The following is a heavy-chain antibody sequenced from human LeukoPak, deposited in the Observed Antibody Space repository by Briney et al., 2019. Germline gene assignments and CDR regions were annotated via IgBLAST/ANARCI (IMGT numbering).Heavy chain of an antibody. CDR1: GFTFGSYG. D-gene: IGHD2-2*01. CDR3: ARDDCSSPSCFGY. Sequence: PGGSLRLSCGGSGFTFGSYGMHWVRQAPGKGLEWVAGIWSDGRAEHYIDSVKGRFTISRDNSQNTLYLQMNSLRADDTAVHYCARDDCSSPSCFGYWGQGTLVTVS. V-gene: IGHV3-33*01. CDR2: IWSDGRAE. J-gene: IGHJ4*02.